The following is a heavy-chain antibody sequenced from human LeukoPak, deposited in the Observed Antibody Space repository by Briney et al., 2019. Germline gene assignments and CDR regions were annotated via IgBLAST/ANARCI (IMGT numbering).Heavy chain of an antibody. CDR1: GFTFSDYG. V-gene: IGHV3-30*03. Sequence: GGSLRLSCTGSGFTFSDYGINWVRQVPGKGLEWVAVISFDGKIETYADSVKGRFTISKDFSNNTLYLHMNTVRPDDTAVYYCALYGAYFDFWGHGTLVTVSS. D-gene: IGHD4-17*01. CDR2: ISFDGKIE. CDR3: ALYGAYFDF. J-gene: IGHJ4*01.